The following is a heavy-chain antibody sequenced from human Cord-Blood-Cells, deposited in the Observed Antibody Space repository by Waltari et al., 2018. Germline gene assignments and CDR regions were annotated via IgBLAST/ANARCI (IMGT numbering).Heavy chain of an antibody. CDR3: ARGSLNWGSPQYYFDY. D-gene: IGHD7-27*01. CDR2: MNPNRGNT. V-gene: IGHV1-8*03. J-gene: IGHJ4*02. CDR1: GYTFPSYD. Sequence: QVQLVQSGAEVKKPGASVKVSCKASGYTFPSYDINWVRQATGQGLEWMGWMNPNRGNTGYAQKFQGRVTITRNTSISTAYMELSSLRSEDTAVYYCARGSLNWGSPQYYFDYWGQGTLVTVSS.